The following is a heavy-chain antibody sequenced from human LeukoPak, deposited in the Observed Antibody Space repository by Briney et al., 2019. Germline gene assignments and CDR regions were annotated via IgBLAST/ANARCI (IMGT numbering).Heavy chain of an antibody. CDR3: ARAGYYGSGSYYKDWFDP. V-gene: IGHV1-18*01. D-gene: IGHD3-10*01. CDR2: ISAYNGNT. CDR1: GYTFTSYG. J-gene: IGHJ5*02. Sequence: GASVKVSCKACGYTFTSYGISWVRQATGQGLEWMGWISAYNGNTNYAQKLQGRVTMTTDTSTSTAYMELRTLRSDDTAVYYCARAGYYGSGSYYKDWFDPWGQGTLVTVSS.